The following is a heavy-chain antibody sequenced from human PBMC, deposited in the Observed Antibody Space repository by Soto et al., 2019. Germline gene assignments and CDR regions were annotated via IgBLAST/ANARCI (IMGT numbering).Heavy chain of an antibody. V-gene: IGHV1-18*01. Sequence: ASVKVSCKASGITFTSYGISWVRQAPGQGLEWMGWISAYNGNTNYAQKLQGRVTMTTDTSTSTAYMELRSLRSDDTAVYYCARDPAFSGSITIFGVVRAPMDVWGRGTTVTVSS. CDR3: ARDPAFSGSITIFGVVRAPMDV. CDR2: ISAYNGNT. D-gene: IGHD3-3*01. CDR1: GITFTSYG. J-gene: IGHJ6*02.